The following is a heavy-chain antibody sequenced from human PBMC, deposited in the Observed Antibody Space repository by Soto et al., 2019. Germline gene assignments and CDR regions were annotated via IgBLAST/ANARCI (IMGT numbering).Heavy chain of an antibody. CDR1: GGSISSSSYY. CDR3: ASFGIVVVVAAPYYFDY. CDR2: IYYSGST. V-gene: IGHV4-39*01. D-gene: IGHD2-15*01. J-gene: IGHJ4*02. Sequence: QLQLQESGPGLVKPSETLSLTCTVSGGSISSSSYYWGWIRQPPGKGLEWIGSIYYSGSTYYNPSLKSRVTISADTSKNQFSLKLSSVTAADTAVYYCASFGIVVVVAAPYYFDYWGQGTLVTVSS.